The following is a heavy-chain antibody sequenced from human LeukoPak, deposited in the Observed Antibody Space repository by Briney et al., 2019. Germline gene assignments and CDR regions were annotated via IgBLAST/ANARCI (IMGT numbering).Heavy chain of an antibody. J-gene: IGHJ4*02. D-gene: IGHD4-17*01. Sequence: PGGSLRLSCAASGFTFSDYYMSWIRQAPGKGLEWVSYISSSSSYTNYADSVKGRFTISRDNAKNSLYLQMNSLRAEDTAVYYCARDTRGFYGDYENDYWGQGTLVTVSS. CDR2: ISSSSSYT. CDR3: ARDTRGFYGDYENDY. V-gene: IGHV3-11*06. CDR1: GFTFSDYY.